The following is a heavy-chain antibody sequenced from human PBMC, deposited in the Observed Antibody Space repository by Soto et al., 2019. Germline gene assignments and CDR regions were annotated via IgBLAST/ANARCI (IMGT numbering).Heavy chain of an antibody. D-gene: IGHD3-3*01. V-gene: IGHV4-34*01. CDR2: INHSGTT. CDR1: SIGGYH. Sequence: SIGGYHWNWIRQSPGQGLEWIGEINHSGTTKYNPSLESRIKLSVDTSKKQFSLKMFSVTAADTAICYCTIGWSLDTWGQGP. J-gene: IGHJ5*02. CDR3: TIGWSLDT.